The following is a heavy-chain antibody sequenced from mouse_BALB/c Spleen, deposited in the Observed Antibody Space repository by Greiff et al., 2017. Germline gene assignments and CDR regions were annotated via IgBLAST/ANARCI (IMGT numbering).Heavy chain of an antibody. D-gene: IGHD1-2*01. Sequence: EVMLVESGGDLVKPGGSLKLSCAASGFTFSSYGMSWVRQTPDKRLEWVATISSGGSYTYYPDSVKGRFTISRDNAKNTLYLQMSSLKSEDTAMYYCARQHTTATGAYWGQGTLVTVSA. CDR2: ISSGGSYT. CDR3: ARQHTTATGAY. V-gene: IGHV5-6*01. J-gene: IGHJ3*01. CDR1: GFTFSSYG.